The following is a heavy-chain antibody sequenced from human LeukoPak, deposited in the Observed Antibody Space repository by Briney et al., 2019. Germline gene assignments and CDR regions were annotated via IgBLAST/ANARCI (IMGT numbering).Heavy chain of an antibody. CDR3: ARAYYYGSGSEVENWFDP. J-gene: IGHJ5*02. CDR1: GYSFTSYW. D-gene: IGHD3-10*01. V-gene: IGHV5-51*01. Sequence: GESLKISCKGSGYSFTSYWIGWVRQMPGKGLEWMGIIYPGDSDTRYSPSFQGQVTISADKSISTAYLQWSSLKASDTAMYYCARAYYYGSGSEVENWFDPWGQGTLVTVSS. CDR2: IYPGDSDT.